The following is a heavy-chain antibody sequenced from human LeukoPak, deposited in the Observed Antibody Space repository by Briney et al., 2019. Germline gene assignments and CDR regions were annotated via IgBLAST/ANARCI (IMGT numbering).Heavy chain of an antibody. CDR1: GFTFSSYA. J-gene: IGHJ6*04. V-gene: IGHV3-23*01. CDR3: ANLAVAGLYYYYGMDV. D-gene: IGHD6-19*01. CDR2: ISGSGGST. Sequence: GGSLRLSCAASGFTFSSYAMHWVRQAPGKGLEWVSAISGSGGSTYYADSVKGRFTISRDNSKNTLYLQMNSLRAEDTAVYYCANLAVAGLYYYYGMDVWGKGTTVTVSS.